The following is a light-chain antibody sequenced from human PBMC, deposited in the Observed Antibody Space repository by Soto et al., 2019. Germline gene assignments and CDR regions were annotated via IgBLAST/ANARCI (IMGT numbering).Light chain of an antibody. V-gene: IGKV1-39*01. J-gene: IGKJ4*01. CDR1: QSISSY. CDR3: QQSYSAPLT. CDR2: GAS. Sequence: DIQMTQSPSSLSASVGDRVTITCRASQSISSYSTWYQQKSGKAPKLLIYGASSLQSGVPSRFSGSESRTDFTLTISSLQPEDFATYYCQQSYSAPLTFGGGTKVEIK.